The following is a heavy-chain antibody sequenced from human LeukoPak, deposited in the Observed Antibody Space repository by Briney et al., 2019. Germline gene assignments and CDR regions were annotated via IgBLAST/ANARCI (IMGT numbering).Heavy chain of an antibody. Sequence: SETLSLTCAVSGYSISSGYYWGWVRPPPGKGLEWTGSIYHSGSTYYNPSLKSRVTTSVDTSKNRFSLKLSSVTAADTAVYYCARQRSGWSFDYWGQGTLVTVSS. CDR3: ARQRSGWSFDY. D-gene: IGHD6-19*01. CDR2: IYHSGST. V-gene: IGHV4-38-2*01. J-gene: IGHJ4*02. CDR1: GYSISSGYY.